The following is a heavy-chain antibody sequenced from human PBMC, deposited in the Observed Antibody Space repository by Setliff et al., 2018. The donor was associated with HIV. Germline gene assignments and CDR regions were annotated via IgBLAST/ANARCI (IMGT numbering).Heavy chain of an antibody. CDR3: ASANWNYLGYWFDP. CDR2: IHYNEKT. J-gene: IGHJ5*02. V-gene: IGHV4-34*01. Sequence: LSLTCAVYGGSFSRYYWAWIRQPPGKGLEYIGSIHYNEKTYYNPSLKSRVTISVDPSKNQFSLKLSSVTATDTAMYYCASANWNYLGYWFDPWGQGTLVTVSS. CDR1: GGSFSRYY. D-gene: IGHD1-7*01.